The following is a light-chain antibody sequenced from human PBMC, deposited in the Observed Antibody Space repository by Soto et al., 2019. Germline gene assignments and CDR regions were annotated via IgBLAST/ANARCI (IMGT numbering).Light chain of an antibody. V-gene: IGLV2-23*01. J-gene: IGLJ1*01. CDR2: EGN. CDR3: CSYADGTTYV. Sequence: QSVLTQPASVSGSPGQSITISCTGTSNDVGSYDLVSWYQQHPGKAPKLIIFEGNKRPSWVSNRFSGSKSGNTASLTIAGLQPEDEADYYCCSYADGTTYVFGNGTKLTVL. CDR1: SNDVGSYDL.